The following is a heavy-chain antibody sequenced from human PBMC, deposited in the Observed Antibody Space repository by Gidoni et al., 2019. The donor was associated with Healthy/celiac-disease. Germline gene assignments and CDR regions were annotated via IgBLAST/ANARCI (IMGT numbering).Heavy chain of an antibody. V-gene: IGHV3-23*01. J-gene: IGHJ4*02. D-gene: IGHD5-12*01. Sequence: EVQLLESGGGLVQPGGSLILSCAASGFTFSIHAMSWVRQAPGKGGGWVSAISGSGGSTYYADSVKGRFTISRDNSKNTLYLQMNSLRAEDTAVYYCAKAWSRGYSGYDSSDYWGQGTLVTVSS. CDR1: GFTFSIHA. CDR2: ISGSGGST. CDR3: AKAWSRGYSGYDSSDY.